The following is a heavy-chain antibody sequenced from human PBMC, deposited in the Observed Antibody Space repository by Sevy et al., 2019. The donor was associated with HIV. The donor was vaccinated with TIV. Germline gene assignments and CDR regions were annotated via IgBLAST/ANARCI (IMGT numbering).Heavy chain of an antibody. CDR1: GYSISRGYH. Sequence: SETLSLTCAVSGYSISRGYHWGWIRQPPGKGLEWIGSIDQSGNAYYNPSLRGRVTISVDLSKNQFSLNLRSVTAADTALYFCARHGIFGVTYSFDYWGQGALVTVSS. J-gene: IGHJ4*02. D-gene: IGHD3-3*01. CDR2: IDQSGNA. V-gene: IGHV4-38-2*01. CDR3: ARHGIFGVTYSFDY.